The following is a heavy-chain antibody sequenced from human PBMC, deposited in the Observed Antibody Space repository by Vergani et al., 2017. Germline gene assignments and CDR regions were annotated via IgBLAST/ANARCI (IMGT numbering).Heavy chain of an antibody. Sequence: EVQLVESGGGLVQPGGSLRLSCAASGFSFRNAWMNWVRRTPGKGLEWVGRIKSTFDRGTTDYAAAVKGRFTISRDDSKNTLFLQMNGLKTEDIGVYYCTTDPRDCGDGSCYWLRDHHYYGMDVWGQGTTVTVSS. CDR2: IKSTFDRGTT. CDR1: GFSFRNAW. J-gene: IGHJ6*02. V-gene: IGHV3-15*07. CDR3: TTDPRDCGDGSCYWLRDHHYYGMDV. D-gene: IGHD2-21*01.